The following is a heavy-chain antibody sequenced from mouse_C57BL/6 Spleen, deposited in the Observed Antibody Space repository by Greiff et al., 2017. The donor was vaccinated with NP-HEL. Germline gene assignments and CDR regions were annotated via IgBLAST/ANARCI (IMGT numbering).Heavy chain of an antibody. CDR3: ARKSSWAMDY. CDR2: ISYDGSN. V-gene: IGHV3-6*01. CDR1: GYSITSGYY. Sequence: VQLKESGPGLVKPSQSLSLTCSVTGYSITSGYYWNWIRQFPGNKLEWMGYISYDGSNNYNPSLKNRISITRDTSKNQFFLKLNSVTTEDTATYYCARKSSWAMDYWGQGTSVTVSS. J-gene: IGHJ4*01.